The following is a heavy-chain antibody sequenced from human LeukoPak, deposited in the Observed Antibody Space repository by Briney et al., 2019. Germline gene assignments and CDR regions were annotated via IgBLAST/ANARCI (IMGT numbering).Heavy chain of an antibody. V-gene: IGHV4-39*01. Sequence: SETLSLTCSVSGGSIRSSGYYWGWFRQSPGKGLEWIATIYYSGSTYYNPSLKSRLTISVDTSKSQFSLNLRSVTAADTAVYYCARGRGYYGSGSYYNWGQGTLVTVSS. CDR3: ARGRGYYGSGSYYN. CDR1: GGSIRSSGYY. CDR2: IYYSGST. J-gene: IGHJ4*02. D-gene: IGHD3-10*01.